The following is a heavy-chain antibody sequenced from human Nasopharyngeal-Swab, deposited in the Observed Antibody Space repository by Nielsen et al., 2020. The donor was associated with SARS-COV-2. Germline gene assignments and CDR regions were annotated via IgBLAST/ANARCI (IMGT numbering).Heavy chain of an antibody. J-gene: IGHJ4*02. Sequence: ASVKVSCKASDYSFNKNTVSWVRQGPGQGLEWMGWITGKNGNALYAETLQGRITMTTDTSTNTAYMELRSLRSDDTAVYYCATSATFGPGGAGDYWGQGTLVTLSS. CDR2: ITGKNGNA. V-gene: IGHV1-18*04. D-gene: IGHD2-8*02. CDR3: ATSATFGPGGAGDY. CDR1: DYSFNKNT.